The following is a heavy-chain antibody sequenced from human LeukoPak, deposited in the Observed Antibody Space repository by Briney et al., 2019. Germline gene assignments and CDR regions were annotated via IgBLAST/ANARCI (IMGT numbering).Heavy chain of an antibody. V-gene: IGHV3-48*03. CDR1: GFTFSSYE. J-gene: IGHJ6*02. CDR3: ARDPTYYYDSSGYYYHGVDV. Sequence: PGGSLRLSCAASGFTFSSYEMNWVRQAPGKGLEWVSYISSSGSTLYYADSVKGRFTISRDNAKNSLYLQMNSLRAEDTSVYYCARDPTYYYDSSGYYYHGVDVWGQGTTVTVSS. D-gene: IGHD3-22*01. CDR2: ISSSGSTL.